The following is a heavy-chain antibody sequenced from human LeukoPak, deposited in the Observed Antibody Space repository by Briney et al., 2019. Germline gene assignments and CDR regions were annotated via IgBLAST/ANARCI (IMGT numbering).Heavy chain of an antibody. J-gene: IGHJ4*02. D-gene: IGHD6-13*01. CDR3: ARGGSSSWYVDY. Sequence: ASVKVSCKASGYTFTSYGISWVRQAPGQGLEWMGWISGHNTHTNYAQKLQGKFTMTTDTSTSTAYMELRSLRSDDTAVYYCARGGSSSWYVDYWGQGTLVTVSP. V-gene: IGHV1-18*01. CDR2: ISGHNTHT. CDR1: GYTFTSYG.